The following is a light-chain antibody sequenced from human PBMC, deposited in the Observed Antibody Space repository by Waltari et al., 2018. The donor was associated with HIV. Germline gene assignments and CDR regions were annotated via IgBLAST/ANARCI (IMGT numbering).Light chain of an antibody. CDR1: SSDVGGYNY. V-gene: IGLV2-14*01. CDR2: EVS. J-gene: IGLJ3*02. CDR3: SSYTSSSTRV. Sequence: QSALTQPASVSGSPGQSITISCTGPSSDVGGYNYVSWYQQHPGKAPKLMIYEVSHRASGVSNRFACPKSGNTASLTSSGLQAEDEADYYCSSYTSSSTRVFGGGTNRTVL.